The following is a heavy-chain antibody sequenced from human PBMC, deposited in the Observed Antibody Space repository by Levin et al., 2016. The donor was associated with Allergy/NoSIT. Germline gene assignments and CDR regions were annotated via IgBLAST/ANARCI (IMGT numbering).Heavy chain of an antibody. J-gene: IGHJ4*02. CDR3: ARARSFDY. CDR1: GFNFSNYS. CDR2: INTVSTYI. Sequence: GESLKISCAVSGFNFSNYSMSWVRQAPGKGLEWVSSINTVSTYIFYADSMEGRFTISRDNAQNSLYLQMNSLRAEDTAVYYCARARSFDYWGQGTLVTVSS. V-gene: IGHV3-21*01.